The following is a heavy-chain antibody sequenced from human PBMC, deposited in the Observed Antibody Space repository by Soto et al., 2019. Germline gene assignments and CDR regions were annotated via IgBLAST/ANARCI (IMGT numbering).Heavy chain of an antibody. Sequence: GGSLRLSCAASGFTFSSYAMSWVRQAPGKGLEWVSAISGSGGSTYYADSVKGRFTISSDNSKNTLYLQMNSLRAEDTAVYYCAKDGSSPPYYYYYYYMDVWGKGTTVTVSS. CDR3: AKDGSSPPYYYYYYYMDV. CDR2: ISGSGGST. CDR1: GFTFSSYA. J-gene: IGHJ6*03. D-gene: IGHD2-15*01. V-gene: IGHV3-23*01.